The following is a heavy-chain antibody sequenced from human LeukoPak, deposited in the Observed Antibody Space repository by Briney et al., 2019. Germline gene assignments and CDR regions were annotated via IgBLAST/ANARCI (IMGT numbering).Heavy chain of an antibody. J-gene: IGHJ4*02. CDR1: GGSISGYY. V-gene: IGHV4-59*01. CDR2: ISYSGST. Sequence: SETLSLTCTVSGGSISGYYWSWIRQPPGKGLEWVGYISYSGSTNYNPSLKSRVTISVDTSKNQFSLKLSSVTAADTAVYYCARGSWNDVRDYWGQGTLVTVSS. CDR3: ARGSWNDVRDY. D-gene: IGHD1-1*01.